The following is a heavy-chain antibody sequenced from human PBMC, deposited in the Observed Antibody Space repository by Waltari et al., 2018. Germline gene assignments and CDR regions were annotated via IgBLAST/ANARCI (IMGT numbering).Heavy chain of an antibody. CDR1: GFDFRDYA. Sequence: EVRLAESGGGLVKPGGSLRLSCTASGFDFRDYALNWVRQAPGTGLEWVSSIGGTHSNIFYADSVKGRFTVSRDNAKNSLYLQMDNLRAEDSGLYFCTRDLYGSGGDWFDPWGQGTLVTVSS. J-gene: IGHJ5*02. D-gene: IGHD3-10*01. V-gene: IGHV3-21*03. CDR3: TRDLYGSGGDWFDP. CDR2: IGGTHSNI.